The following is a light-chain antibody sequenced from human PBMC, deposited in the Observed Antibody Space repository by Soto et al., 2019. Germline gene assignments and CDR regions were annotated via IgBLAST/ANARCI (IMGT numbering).Light chain of an antibody. V-gene: IGLV7-43*01. J-gene: IGLJ2*01. CDR2: STN. CDR1: TGAVTSGYY. CDR3: LLYYGGQLGV. Sequence: QAVVTQEPSLTVSPGGTVTLTCASNTGAVTSGYYPNWFRQKPGQAPRALIYSTNNKYSWTPARFSGSLLGGKAALTLSGVQPEDEADYYCLLYYGGQLGVFGGGTQLTVL.